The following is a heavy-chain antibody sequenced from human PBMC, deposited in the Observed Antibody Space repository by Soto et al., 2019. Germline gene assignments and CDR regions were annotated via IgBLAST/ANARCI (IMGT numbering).Heavy chain of an antibody. CDR2: ISGSGANT. D-gene: IGHD2-8*01. J-gene: IGHJ4*01. CDR3: SKDIGYTTTTHYFDY. V-gene: IGHV3-23*01. Sequence: PGGSLRLSCAASGFTFSDHAMNWVRQAPGKGLEWVSGISGSGANTYYADSVKGRFTISRDNSKNTLYLHINSLRAEDTALYFCSKDIGYTTTTHYFDYWGHGTLVTVSS. CDR1: GFTFSDHA.